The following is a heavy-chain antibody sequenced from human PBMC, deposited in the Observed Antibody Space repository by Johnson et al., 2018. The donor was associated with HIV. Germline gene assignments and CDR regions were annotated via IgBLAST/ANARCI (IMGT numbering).Heavy chain of an antibody. J-gene: IGHJ3*02. CDR1: GFSFSSYW. D-gene: IGHD6-25*01. V-gene: IGHV3-74*02. CDR2: INSDGSST. CDR3: ARVEQRRTFDI. Sequence: GGGVVQPGRSLRLSCAASGFSFSSYWMHWVRQAPGKGLVWVSHINSDGSSTSYADSVKGRFTISRDNAKNTLYLQMNSLRAVDTAVYFCARVEQRRTFDIWGQGTTVTVSS.